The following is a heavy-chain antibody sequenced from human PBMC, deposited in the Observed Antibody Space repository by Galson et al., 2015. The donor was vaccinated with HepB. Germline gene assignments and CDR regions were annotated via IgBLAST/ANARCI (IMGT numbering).Heavy chain of an antibody. Sequence: SVKVSCKASGYSFTSYDINWVRQAAGQGLEWMGWMNPNSGATGLAQKFQGRVIMTRNTSISTAYMELSSLRSEDTALYYCVKRGGGRVWGRGQYDYLDVWGKGTTVTVSS. D-gene: IGHD3-16*01. J-gene: IGHJ6*03. CDR1: GYSFTSYD. CDR3: VKRGGGRVWGRGQYDYLDV. V-gene: IGHV1-8*01. CDR2: MNPNSGAT.